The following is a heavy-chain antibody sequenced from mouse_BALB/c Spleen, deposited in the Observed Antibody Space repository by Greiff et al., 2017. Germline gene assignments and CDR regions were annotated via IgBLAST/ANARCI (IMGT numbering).Heavy chain of an antibody. J-gene: IGHJ2*01. Sequence: VMLVESGPGLVAPSQSLSITCTVSGFSLTGYGVNWVRQPPGKGLEWLGMIWGDGSTDYNSALKSRLSISKDNSKSQVFLKMNSLQTDDTARYYCAREGRNGYDGFDYWGQGTTLTVSS. CDR2: IWGDGST. CDR3: AREGRNGYDGFDY. V-gene: IGHV2-6-7*01. D-gene: IGHD2-2*01. CDR1: GFSLTGYG.